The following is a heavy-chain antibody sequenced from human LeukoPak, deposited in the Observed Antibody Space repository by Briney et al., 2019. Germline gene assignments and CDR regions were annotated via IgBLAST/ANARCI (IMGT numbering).Heavy chain of an antibody. Sequence: GASVKVSCKASGYTFTGYYMHWVRQAPGQGLEWMGWINPNSGGTNYAQKFQGRVTMTRDTSIGTAYMELSRLRSDDTAVYYCARGIFPGIAAAGFDPWGQGTLVTVSS. CDR2: INPNSGGT. J-gene: IGHJ5*02. CDR3: ARGIFPGIAAAGFDP. CDR1: GYTFTGYY. V-gene: IGHV1-2*02. D-gene: IGHD6-13*01.